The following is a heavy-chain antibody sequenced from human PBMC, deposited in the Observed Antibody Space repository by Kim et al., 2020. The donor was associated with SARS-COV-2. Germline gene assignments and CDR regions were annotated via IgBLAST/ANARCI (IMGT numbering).Heavy chain of an antibody. CDR1: GGSISSYY. CDR3: ARFQPYGSGSYHFDY. Sequence: SETLSLTCTVSGGSISSYYWSWIRQPPGKGLEWIGYIYYSGSTNYNPSLKSRVTISVDTSKNQFSLKLSSVTAADTAVYYCARFQPYGSGSYHFDYWGQGTLVTVSS. J-gene: IGHJ4*02. D-gene: IGHD3-10*01. V-gene: IGHV4-59*01. CDR2: IYYSGST.